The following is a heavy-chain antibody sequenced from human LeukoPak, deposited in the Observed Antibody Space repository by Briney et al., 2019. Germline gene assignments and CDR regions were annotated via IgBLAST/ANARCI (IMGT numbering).Heavy chain of an antibody. CDR3: AKDPRGYYYGMDV. V-gene: IGHV3-21*04. J-gene: IGHJ6*04. D-gene: IGHD3-10*01. CDR2: ISSSSSYI. Sequence: GGSLRLSCAASGFTFSSYSMNWVRQAPGKGLEWVSSISSSSSYIYYADSVKGRFTISRDNSKNTLYLQMNGLRAEDTAVYYCAKDPRGYYYGMDVWGKGTTVTVSS. CDR1: GFTFSSYS.